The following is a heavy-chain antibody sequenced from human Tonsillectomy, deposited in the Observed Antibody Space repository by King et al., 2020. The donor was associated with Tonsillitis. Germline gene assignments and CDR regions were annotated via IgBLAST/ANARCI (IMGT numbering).Heavy chain of an antibody. CDR1: GYTFTSYY. V-gene: IGHV1-46*01. D-gene: IGHD2-15*01. Sequence: VQLVESGAEVKKPGASVKVSCKASGYTFTSYYMHWVRQAPGQGLEWMGIINPSGGSTSYAQKFQGRVTMTRDTSTSTVYMELSSLRSEDTAVYYCAIGCSGGSCYYDDAFDIWGQGTMVTVSS. J-gene: IGHJ3*02. CDR3: AIGCSGGSCYYDDAFDI. CDR2: INPSGGST.